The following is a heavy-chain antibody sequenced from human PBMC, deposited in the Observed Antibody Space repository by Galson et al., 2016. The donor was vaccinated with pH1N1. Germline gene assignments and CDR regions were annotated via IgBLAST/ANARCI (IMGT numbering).Heavy chain of an antibody. V-gene: IGHV3-30*04. J-gene: IGHJ4*02. D-gene: IGHD5-12*01. CDR3: ARDSEYSGHEGFH. CDR2: ILYDGTNE. Sequence: SLRLSCAASGSTFTSYAMHWVRQAPGKGLEWVAVILYDGTNEYYADSVEGRFTISRDKTQSTVYLQMNSLRTEDTAVYYCARDSEYSGHEGFHWAQGTLVIVSS. CDR1: GSTFTSYA.